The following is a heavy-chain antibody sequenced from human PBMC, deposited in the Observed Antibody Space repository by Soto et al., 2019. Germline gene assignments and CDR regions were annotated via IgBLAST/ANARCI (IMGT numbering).Heavy chain of an antibody. CDR3: AQDSRSHRQGWFVP. CDR2: ISGSGDYT. D-gene: IGHD2-15*01. Sequence: EVQLLDSGGGLVQPGESLRLSCAASGFTFSSYAMTWVRQAPGKGLEWVSSISGSGDYTYFADSVKGRFTISRDNSKDTVYLQRNSLRVEDTAIYYCAQDSRSHRQGWFVPWGQGTLVTVSS. V-gene: IGHV3-23*01. J-gene: IGHJ5*02. CDR1: GFTFSSYA.